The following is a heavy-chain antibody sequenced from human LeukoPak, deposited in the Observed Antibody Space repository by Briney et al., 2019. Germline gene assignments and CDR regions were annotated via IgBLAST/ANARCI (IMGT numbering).Heavy chain of an antibody. CDR2: IVVGSGNT. CDR3: AAPSYYGDYADAFDI. V-gene: IGHV1-58*02. CDR1: GFTFTSSA. D-gene: IGHD4-17*01. Sequence: SVKVSCKDSGFTFTSSAMQWVRQARGQRLEWIGWIVVGSGNTNYAQKFQERVTITRDMSTSTAYMELSSLRSEDTAVYYCAAPSYYGDYADAFDIWGQGTMVTVSS. J-gene: IGHJ3*02.